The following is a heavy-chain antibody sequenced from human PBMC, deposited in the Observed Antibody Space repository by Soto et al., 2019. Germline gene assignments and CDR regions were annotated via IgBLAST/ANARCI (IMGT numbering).Heavy chain of an antibody. CDR1: GFTFSSYS. V-gene: IGHV3-48*02. D-gene: IGHD3-3*01. CDR2: ISSSSITI. CDR3: ARDRDTESITISGVVIRPYGMDV. Sequence: PGGSLRLSCAASGFTFSSYSMNWDRQAPGQGLEWVTYISSSSITIYYADSVKGRFTISRDNARNSLYLQMNSLRDEDTAVYYCARDRDTESITISGVVIRPYGMDVWGQGTTVTVSS. J-gene: IGHJ6*02.